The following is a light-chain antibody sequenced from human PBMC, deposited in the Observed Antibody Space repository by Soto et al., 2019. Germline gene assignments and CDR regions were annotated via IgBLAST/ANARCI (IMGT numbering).Light chain of an antibody. CDR3: QSYDNSLSGHVV. CDR2: ANN. CDR1: SSNIGAGYD. J-gene: IGLJ2*01. Sequence: QTVVTQPPSVSGAPGQRVTISCTGSSSNIGAGYDVHWYQQLPGTAPKLLIYANNNRPSGVPDRCSGSKSGTSASLAITGLQAEDEADYYCQSYDNSLSGHVVFGGGTKLTVL. V-gene: IGLV1-40*01.